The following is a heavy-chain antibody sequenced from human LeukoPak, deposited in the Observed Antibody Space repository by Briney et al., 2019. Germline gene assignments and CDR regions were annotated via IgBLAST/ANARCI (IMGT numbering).Heavy chain of an antibody. CDR3: AKDRLTATPYYFDY. D-gene: IGHD1-20*01. V-gene: IGHV3-23*01. J-gene: IGHJ4*02. CDR1: GFTFSSYA. CDR2: ISGSGGST. Sequence: GGSPRLSCAASGFTFSSYAMSWVRQAPGKGLEWVSGISGSGGSTSYADSVKGRFTISRDNPKNTLYLQMDSLRAEDTAVYYCAKDRLTATPYYFDYWGQGTLVTVSS.